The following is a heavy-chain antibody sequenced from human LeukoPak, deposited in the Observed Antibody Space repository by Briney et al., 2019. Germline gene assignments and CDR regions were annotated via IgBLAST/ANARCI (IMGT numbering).Heavy chain of an antibody. V-gene: IGHV1-18*01. J-gene: IGHJ5*02. D-gene: IGHD3-3*01. CDR3: ARAARVLRFLEWLSSP. CDR1: GYTFTSYG. Sequence: ASVKVSCKASGYTFTSYGISWVRQAPGQGLEWMGWISAYNGNTNYAQKFQGRVTMTRDTSISTAYMELSRLRSDDTAVYYCARAARVLRFLEWLSSPWGQGTLVTVSS. CDR2: ISAYNGNT.